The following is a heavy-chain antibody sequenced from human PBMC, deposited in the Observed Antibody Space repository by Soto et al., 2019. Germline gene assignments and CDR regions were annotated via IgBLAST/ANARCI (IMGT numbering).Heavy chain of an antibody. CDR3: ARVTRGYSGYDPAPNYYYYMDV. V-gene: IGHV3-64*01. Sequence: GGSLRLSCAASGFTFSSYAMHWVRQAPGKGLEYVSAISSNGGSTYYANSVKGRFTISRDNSKNTLYLQMGSLRAEDMAVYYCARVTRGYSGYDPAPNYYYYMDVWGKGTTVTVSS. CDR2: ISSNGGST. CDR1: GFTFSSYA. D-gene: IGHD5-12*01. J-gene: IGHJ6*03.